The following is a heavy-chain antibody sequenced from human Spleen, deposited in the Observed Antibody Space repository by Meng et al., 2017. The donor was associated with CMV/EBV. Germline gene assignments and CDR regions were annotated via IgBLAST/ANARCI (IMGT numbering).Heavy chain of an antibody. CDR2: ISSSSSYI. V-gene: IGHV3-21*01. J-gene: IGHJ6*02. Sequence: GGSLRLSCTASGFALSSYSMNWVRQAPGKGLEWVSSISSSSSYIYYADSVKGRFTISRDNAKNSLYLQMNSLRAEGTAVYYCARVGKYYYYGMDVWGQGTTVTVSS. CDR3: ARVGKYYYYGMDV. CDR1: GFALSSYS.